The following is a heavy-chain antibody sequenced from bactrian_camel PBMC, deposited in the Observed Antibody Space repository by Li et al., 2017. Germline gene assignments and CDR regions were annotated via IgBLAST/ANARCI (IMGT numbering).Heavy chain of an antibody. Sequence: VQLVESGGGLVQPGMSLRLSCAASEFSASTTIMTWVRQVPGKGLEWVSSIYTGDGSTNSADSVKGRFTISRDNTKNMLYLQMNSLKSEDTALYYCATGFLWRFTTTELEYNYWGQGTQVTV. J-gene: IGHJ4*01. CDR2: IYTGDGST. D-gene: IGHD2*01. V-gene: IGHV3-2*01. CDR3: ATGFLWRFTTTELEYNY. CDR1: EFSASTTI.